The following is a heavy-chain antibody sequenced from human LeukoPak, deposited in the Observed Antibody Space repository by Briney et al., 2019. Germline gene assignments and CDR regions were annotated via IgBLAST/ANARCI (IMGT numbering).Heavy chain of an antibody. CDR2: INPIFGTA. CDR3: ARIPSTSPYYYMDV. CDR1: GGTFSSYA. Sequence: GASVKVSCKASGGTFSSYAISWVRQAPGQGLEWMGGINPIFGTANYAQKFQGRVTITADVSTSTAYMELSSLRSEDTAVYYCARIPSTSPYYYMDVWGKGTTVTVSS. D-gene: IGHD2-2*01. J-gene: IGHJ6*03. V-gene: IGHV1-69*13.